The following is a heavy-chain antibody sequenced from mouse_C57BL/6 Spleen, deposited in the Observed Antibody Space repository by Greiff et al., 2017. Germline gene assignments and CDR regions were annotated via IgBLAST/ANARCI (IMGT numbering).Heavy chain of an antibody. J-gene: IGHJ2*01. Sequence: VQLQQSGAELVRPGTSVKLSCKASGYTFTSYWMHWVKQRPGQGLEWIGVIDPSDSYTNYNQKFKGKATLTVDTSSSTAYMQLSSLTSEDSAVYYCALDSQATEKDYCGQGTTLTVSS. CDR3: ALDSQATEKDY. D-gene: IGHD3-2*02. CDR1: GYTFTSYW. CDR2: IDPSDSYT. V-gene: IGHV1-59*01.